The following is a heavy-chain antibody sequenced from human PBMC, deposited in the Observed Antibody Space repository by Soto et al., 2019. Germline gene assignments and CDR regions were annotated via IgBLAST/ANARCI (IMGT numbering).Heavy chain of an antibody. CDR1: GAYFSGYY. D-gene: IGHD2-2*01. V-gene: IGHV4-34*01. J-gene: IGHJ6*02. Sequence: PSETLSLTCAVYGAYFSGYYLSWIRQPPGKGLEWIGEINHSGSTNYNPSLKSRVTISVDTSKNQFSLKLSSVTAADTAVYYYARGVYCSSTSCYWGMDVWGQGTTVTVSS. CDR2: INHSGST. CDR3: ARGVYCSSTSCYWGMDV.